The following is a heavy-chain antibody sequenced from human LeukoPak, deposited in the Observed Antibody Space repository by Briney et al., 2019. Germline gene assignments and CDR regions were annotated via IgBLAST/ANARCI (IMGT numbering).Heavy chain of an antibody. V-gene: IGHV3-53*01. Sequence: AGGSLRLSCAASGFTFSSYSMNWVRQAPGKGLEWVSVIYPDGRTYYADSVKSRFTISRDNPKNTLYLQMNSLRVEDTAVYYCARADYGYGDWGQGTLVTVSS. J-gene: IGHJ4*02. CDR1: GFTFSSYS. CDR3: ARADYGYGD. D-gene: IGHD5-18*01. CDR2: IYPDGRT.